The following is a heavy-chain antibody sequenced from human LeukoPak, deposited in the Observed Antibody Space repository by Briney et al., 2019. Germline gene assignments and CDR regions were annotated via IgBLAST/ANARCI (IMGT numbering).Heavy chain of an antibody. CDR3: AKDISIVGAKYYFDY. D-gene: IGHD1-26*01. J-gene: IGHJ4*02. CDR2: ISAYNGNT. V-gene: IGHV1-18*01. Sequence: ASVKVSCKASGYTFTSYGISWVRQAPGQGLEWMGWISAYNGNTNYAQKLQGRVTMTTDTSTSTAYMELRSLRSDDTAVYYCAKDISIVGAKYYFDYWGQGTLVTVSS. CDR1: GYTFTSYG.